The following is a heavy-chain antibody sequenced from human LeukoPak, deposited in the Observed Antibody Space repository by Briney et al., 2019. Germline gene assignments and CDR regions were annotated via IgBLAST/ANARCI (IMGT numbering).Heavy chain of an antibody. J-gene: IGHJ6*02. CDR2: ISSSSSYI. CDR3: ARYSSSWIRMDV. CDR1: GFTLSSYS. V-gene: IGHV3-21*01. D-gene: IGHD6-13*01. Sequence: GGSLSLSCAASGFTLSSYSMNWLHQAPGKGLEWVSSISSSSSYIYYADSVKGRFTISRDNAKNSLYLQLNSLRAEDTAVYYCARYSSSWIRMDVWGQGTTVTVSS.